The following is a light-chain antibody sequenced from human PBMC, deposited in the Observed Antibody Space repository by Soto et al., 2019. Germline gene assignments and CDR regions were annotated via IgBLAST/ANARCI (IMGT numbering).Light chain of an antibody. CDR2: GAS. V-gene: IGKV3-15*01. CDR1: QSVTSN. Sequence: EVVMAQSPVTLSVSPREGATLSCRASQSVTSNLAWYQQKPGQAPRLLIYGASTRATGIPARFSGSGSGTEFTLTISGLQSEDFAVYYCQQYNNWPLTFGGGTEVEIK. J-gene: IGKJ4*01. CDR3: QQYNNWPLT.